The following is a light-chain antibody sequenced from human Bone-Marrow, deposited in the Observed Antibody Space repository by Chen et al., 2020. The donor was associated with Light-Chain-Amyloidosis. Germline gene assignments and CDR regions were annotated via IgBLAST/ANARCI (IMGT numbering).Light chain of an antibody. CDR1: QTISSNY. CDR3: QQYGTSPLT. Sequence: EIVLTQSPGTLSLSPGDGANLSCRASQTISSNYLTWYQQKFGQAPRFLIYGSSSRATGIPDRFTGSGSGTDFTLTINRLEPEDFAMYYCQQYGTSPLTFGGGTKVEIK. J-gene: IGKJ4*01. CDR2: GSS. V-gene: IGKV3-20*01.